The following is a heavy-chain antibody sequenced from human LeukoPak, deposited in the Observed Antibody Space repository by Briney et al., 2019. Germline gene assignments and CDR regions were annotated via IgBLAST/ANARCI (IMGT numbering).Heavy chain of an antibody. CDR2: INPSGGST. CDR1: GYTFTSYY. J-gene: IGHJ5*02. D-gene: IGHD5-18*01. Sequence: ASVKVSCKASGYTFTSYYMHWVRQAPGQGFEWMGIINPSGGSTSYAQKFQGRVTMTRDTSTSTVYMELSSLRSEDTAVYYCAREGDVDTATWHWFDPWGQGTLVTVSS. V-gene: IGHV1-46*01. CDR3: AREGDVDTATWHWFDP.